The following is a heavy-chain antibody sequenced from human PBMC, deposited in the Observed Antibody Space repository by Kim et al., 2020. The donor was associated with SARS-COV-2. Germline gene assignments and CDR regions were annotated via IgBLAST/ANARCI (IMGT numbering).Heavy chain of an antibody. V-gene: IGHV4-39*01. J-gene: IGHJ4*02. CDR2: IYYSGST. D-gene: IGHD6-19*01. CDR1: GGSISSSSYY. CDR3: ARLGGGWYIYFGY. Sequence: SETLSLTCTVSGGSISSSSYYWGWIRQPPGKGLEWIGSIYYSGSTYYNPSLKSRVTITVDTSKNQFSLKLSSVTAADTAVYYCARLGGGWYIYFGYWGQGTLVTVSS.